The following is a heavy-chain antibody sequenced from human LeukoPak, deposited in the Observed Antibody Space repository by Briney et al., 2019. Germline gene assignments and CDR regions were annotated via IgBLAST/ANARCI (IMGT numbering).Heavy chain of an antibody. CDR1: GGSIRSSYYY. CDR3: ARDSPYGNYGYYYYGMDV. D-gene: IGHD4-11*01. J-gene: IGHJ6*02. CDR2: IYYSGST. Sequence: SETLSLTCTVSGGSIRSSYYYWGWIRQPPGKGLEWIGYIYYSGSTNYNPSLKSRVTISVDTSKNQFSLKLSSVTAADTAVYYCARDSPYGNYGYYYYGMDVWGQGTTVTVSS. V-gene: IGHV4-61*05.